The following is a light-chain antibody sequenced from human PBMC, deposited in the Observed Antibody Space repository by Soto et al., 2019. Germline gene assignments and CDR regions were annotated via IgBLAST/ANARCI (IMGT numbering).Light chain of an antibody. CDR1: QTVITY. V-gene: IGKV3-11*01. J-gene: IGKJ1*01. Sequence: TVSTQIPATRSLSHGERATRSCGASQTVITYLAWYQQKPGQAPRLLIFDATKRVTGIPARFSGSGSGTEFTLTISSLQSEDFAVYYCQQYNNWPLWTIGQGTKVDIK. CDR3: QQYNNWPLWT. CDR2: DAT.